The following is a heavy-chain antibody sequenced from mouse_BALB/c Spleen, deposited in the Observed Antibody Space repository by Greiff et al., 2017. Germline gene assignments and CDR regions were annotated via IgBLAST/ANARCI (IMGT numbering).Heavy chain of an antibody. V-gene: IGHV5-6-5*01. J-gene: IGHJ2*01. Sequence: DVKLVESGGGLVKPGGSLKLSCAASGFTFSSYAMSWVRQTPEKRLEWVASISSGGSTYYPDSVKGRFTISRDNARNILYLQMSSLRSEDTAMYYCARGVYGSSYLDYWGQGTTLTVSS. CDR2: ISSGGST. D-gene: IGHD1-1*01. CDR3: ARGVYGSSYLDY. CDR1: GFTFSSYA.